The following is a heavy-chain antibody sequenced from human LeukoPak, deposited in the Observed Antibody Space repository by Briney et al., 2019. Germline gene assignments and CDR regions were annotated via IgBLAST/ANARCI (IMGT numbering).Heavy chain of an antibody. CDR2: ISSSSSYI. CDR3: ARDEQVGRFDY. Sequence: GGSLRLSCAASGFTFSSYAMSWVRQAPGKGLEWVSAISSSSSYIYYADSVKGRFTISRDNAKNSLYLQMNSLRAEDTAVYYCARDEQVGRFDYWGQGTLVTVSS. J-gene: IGHJ4*02. D-gene: IGHD2-2*01. CDR1: GFTFSSYA. V-gene: IGHV3-21*01.